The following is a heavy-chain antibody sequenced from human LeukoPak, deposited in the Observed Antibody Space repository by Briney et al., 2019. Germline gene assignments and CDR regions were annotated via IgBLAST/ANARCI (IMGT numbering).Heavy chain of an antibody. CDR2: IGIRDDT. Sequence: GGSLRLSCAASGFTFRDYDMHWVRQVPGRGLEWVSAIGIRDDTHYPDSVKGRFTISRENAKNSLYLQMNTLRDGDTAMYYCIRGGVRVSGIDAFDIWGQGTMVTVSS. CDR3: IRGGVRVSGIDAFDI. D-gene: IGHD5/OR15-5a*01. CDR1: GFTFRDYD. V-gene: IGHV3-13*01. J-gene: IGHJ3*02.